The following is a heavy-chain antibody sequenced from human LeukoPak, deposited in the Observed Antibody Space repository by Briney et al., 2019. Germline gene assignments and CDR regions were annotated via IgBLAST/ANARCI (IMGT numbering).Heavy chain of an antibody. CDR3: ARVRSSRGYYYYYMDV. CDR1: GGSISSYY. D-gene: IGHD6-6*01. V-gene: IGHV4-4*07. J-gene: IGHJ6*03. Sequence: SETLSLTCTVSGGSISSYYWSWIRQPAGKGLEWIGRIYTSGSTNYNPSLKSRVTMSVDTSKNQFSLKLSSVTAADTAVYYCARVRSSRGYYYYYMDVWGKGTTVTVSS. CDR2: IYTSGST.